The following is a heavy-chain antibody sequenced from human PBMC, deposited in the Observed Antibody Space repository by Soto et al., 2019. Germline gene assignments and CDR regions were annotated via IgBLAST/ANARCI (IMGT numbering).Heavy chain of an antibody. CDR1: GFTFSSYA. V-gene: IGHV3-30-3*01. J-gene: IGHJ5*02. CDR2: ISYDGSNK. CDR3: ARDPGLTAYNWFDP. D-gene: IGHD2-21*02. Sequence: QVQLVESGGGVVQPGRSLRLSCAASGFTFSSYAMHWVRQAPGKGLEWVAVISYDGSNKYYADSVKGRFTISRDNSKNKLYVQMNSLRAEDTDVYYCARDPGLTAYNWFDPWGQGTLVTVSS.